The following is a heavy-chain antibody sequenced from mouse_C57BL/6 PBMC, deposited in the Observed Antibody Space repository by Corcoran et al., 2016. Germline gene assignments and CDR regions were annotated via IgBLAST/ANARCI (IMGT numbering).Heavy chain of an antibody. CDR2: INIYSGVP. CDR1: GYTFTTYG. D-gene: IGHD2-4*01. Sequence: QIQLVQSGPELKKPGEPVKISCKASGYTFTTYGMSWVKKAPGKGLEGMVWINIYSGVPTYADDFKGRFAFSLETSASTAYLQINNLKNEDTATYFCARYEYGFAYWCQGTLVTVSS. J-gene: IGHJ3*01. CDR3: ARYEYGFAY. V-gene: IGHV9-3*01.